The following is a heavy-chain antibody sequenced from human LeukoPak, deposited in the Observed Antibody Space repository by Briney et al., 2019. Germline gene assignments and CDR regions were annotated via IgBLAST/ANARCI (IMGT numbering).Heavy chain of an antibody. D-gene: IGHD3-22*01. CDR2: IIPIFGTA. CDR3: ARSEDYYDSSGYYYGFDY. Sequence: SVKVSCKASGGTFSSYAISWVRQAPGQGLEWMGRIIPIFGTANYAQKFQGRVTTTTDESTSTAYMELSSLRSEDTAVYYCARSEDYYDSSGYYYGFDYWGQGTLVTVSS. CDR1: GGTFSSYA. J-gene: IGHJ4*02. V-gene: IGHV1-69*05.